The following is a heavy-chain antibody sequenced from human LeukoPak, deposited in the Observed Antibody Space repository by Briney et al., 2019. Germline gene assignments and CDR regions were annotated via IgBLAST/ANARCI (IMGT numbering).Heavy chain of an antibody. CDR1: GFTFSSYW. V-gene: IGHV3-74*01. CDR3: AREGATDWYFHL. Sequence: GGSLRLSCAASGFTFSSYWMHWVRQTPGKGLVWVSRINSDGSSTSYADSVKGRFTISRDNAKNTLYLQMSSLRAEDTAVYYCAREGATDWYFHLWGRGTLVTVSS. J-gene: IGHJ2*01. D-gene: IGHD5-12*01. CDR2: INSDGSST.